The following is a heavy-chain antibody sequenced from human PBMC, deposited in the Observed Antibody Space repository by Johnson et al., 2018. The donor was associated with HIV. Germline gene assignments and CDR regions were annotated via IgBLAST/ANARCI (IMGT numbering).Heavy chain of an antibody. V-gene: IGHV3-30*04. J-gene: IGHJ3*02. CDR3: ARGKWGVGANAFDI. D-gene: IGHD1-26*01. CDR2: ISYEGRNK. CDR1: GFTFSSYA. Sequence: QVQLVESGGGVVQPGRSLGLSCSASGFTFSSYAMHWVRQAPGKGLEWVAVISYEGRNKYYADSVKGRFNISRDNAKNSLFLQMNSLRAEDTAVYYCARGKWGVGANAFDIWGLGTMVTVSS.